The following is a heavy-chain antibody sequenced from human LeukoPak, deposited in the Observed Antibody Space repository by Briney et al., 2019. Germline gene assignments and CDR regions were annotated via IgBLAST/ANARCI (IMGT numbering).Heavy chain of an antibody. Sequence: SETLSLTCTVSGGSISSYYWSWIRQPAGKGLEWIGRIYTSGSTNYNPSLKSRVTMSVDTSKNQFSLKLSSVTAADTAVYYCARLSPISLSPDGPDYRYYFDYWGQGTLVAVSS. D-gene: IGHD4-11*01. CDR3: ARLSPISLSPDGPDYRYYFDY. V-gene: IGHV4-4*07. CDR2: IYTSGST. J-gene: IGHJ4*02. CDR1: GGSISSYY.